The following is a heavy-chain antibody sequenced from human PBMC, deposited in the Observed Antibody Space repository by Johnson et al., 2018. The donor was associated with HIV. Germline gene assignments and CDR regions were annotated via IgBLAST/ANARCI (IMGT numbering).Heavy chain of an antibody. Sequence: VQLVESGGGVVQPGRSLRLSCAASGFTFSSYGMHWVRQAPGKGLEWVAVIWSDGSNKYYADPVEGRFTVSRDNSENTLYLQMNSLRAEDTAVYYCAVSGVIVVGENAFDIWGQGTMVTVSS. D-gene: IGHD2-15*01. V-gene: IGHV3-30*19. J-gene: IGHJ3*02. CDR1: GFTFSSYG. CDR3: AVSGVIVVGENAFDI. CDR2: IWSDGSNK.